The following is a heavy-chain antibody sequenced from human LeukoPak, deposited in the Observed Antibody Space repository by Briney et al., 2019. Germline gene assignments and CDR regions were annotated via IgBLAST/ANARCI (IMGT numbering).Heavy chain of an antibody. CDR2: IYYSGST. Sequence: KSSETLSLTCTVSGGSISSYYWSWIRQPPGKGLEWIGYIYYSGSTNYNPSLKSRVTISVDTSKNQFSLKLSSVTAADTAVYYCARHRIVGAYYFDCWGQGTLVTVSS. CDR1: GGSISSYY. D-gene: IGHD1-26*01. V-gene: IGHV4-59*08. CDR3: ARHRIVGAYYFDC. J-gene: IGHJ4*02.